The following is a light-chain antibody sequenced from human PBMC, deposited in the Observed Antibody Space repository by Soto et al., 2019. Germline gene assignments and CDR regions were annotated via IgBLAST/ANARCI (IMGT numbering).Light chain of an antibody. V-gene: IGKV1-5*03. CDR2: KAS. CDR1: QSISSW. CDR3: QQPRAPYT. J-gene: IGKJ2*01. Sequence: DIQMTQSPSTLSASVGDRVTITCRASQSISSWLAGYQQKPGKAPKLLIYKASSLESGVPPRFSGSGSGTEFTLTISSLQPDDFATYYCQQPRAPYTCGQGTKREIK.